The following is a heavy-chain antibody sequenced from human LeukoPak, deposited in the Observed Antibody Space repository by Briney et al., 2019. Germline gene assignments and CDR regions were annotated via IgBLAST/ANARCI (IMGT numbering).Heavy chain of an antibody. D-gene: IGHD2-2*01. CDR3: ARSPPVVPASVYYYGMDV. CDR2: MNPNSGNT. J-gene: IGHJ6*02. Sequence: ASVKVSCKTSGYSFTSYGISWVRQAPGQGLEWMGWMNPNSGNTGYAQKFQGRVTMTRDTSISTAYMELSSLRSEDTAVYYCARSPPVVPASVYYYGMDVWGQGTTVTVSS. V-gene: IGHV1-8*01. CDR1: GYSFTSYG.